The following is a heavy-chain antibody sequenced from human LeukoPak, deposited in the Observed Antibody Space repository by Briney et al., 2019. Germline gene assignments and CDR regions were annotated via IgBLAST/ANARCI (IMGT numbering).Heavy chain of an antibody. D-gene: IGHD6-6*01. CDR2: IIPIFGTA. CDR1: GGTFSSYA. V-gene: IGHV1-69*05. Sequence: SVTVSCKASGGTFSSYAISWVRQAPGQGLEWMGGIIPIFGTANYAQKFQGRVTITTDESTSTAYMELSSLRSEDTAVYYCASSPLGRYSSSSYYFDYWGQGTLVTVSS. J-gene: IGHJ4*02. CDR3: ASSPLGRYSSSSYYFDY.